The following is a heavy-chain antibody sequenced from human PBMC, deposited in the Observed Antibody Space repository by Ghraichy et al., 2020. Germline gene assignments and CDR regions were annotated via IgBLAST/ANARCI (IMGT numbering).Heavy chain of an antibody. CDR1: GVTVGNNY. CDR2: IYSGGDT. J-gene: IGHJ4*02. V-gene: IGHV3-66*01. Sequence: GGSLRLSLTCAASGVTVGNNYMNWVRQAPGKGLEWVSLIYSGGDTRYADSVKGRFIISRDNSKNTLYLQIHSLRVEDTAVYYCARDPPAAGTGTFWWGQGTLVTVSS. D-gene: IGHD6-13*01. CDR3: ARDPPAAGTGTFW.